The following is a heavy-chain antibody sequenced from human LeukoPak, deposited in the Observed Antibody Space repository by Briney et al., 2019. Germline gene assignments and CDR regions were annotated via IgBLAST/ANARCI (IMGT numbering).Heavy chain of an antibody. J-gene: IGHJ4*02. CDR3: ARDLEGIAVEGGFDY. CDR1: GFTFSSYA. D-gene: IGHD6-19*01. V-gene: IGHV3-30*04. CDR2: ISYDGSNK. Sequence: ERSLRLSCAASGFTFSSYAMHWVRQAPGKGLEWVAVISYDGSNKYYADSVKGRFTISRDNSKNTLYLQMNSLRAEDTAVYYCARDLEGIAVEGGFDYWGQGTLVTVSS.